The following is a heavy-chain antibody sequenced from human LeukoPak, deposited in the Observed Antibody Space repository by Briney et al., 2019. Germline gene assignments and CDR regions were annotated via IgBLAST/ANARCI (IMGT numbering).Heavy chain of an antibody. D-gene: IGHD5-18*01. CDR2: ISYDGNNE. J-gene: IGHJ4*02. Sequence: PGGSLRLSCVDSGFTFSRYTMHWVRQAPGKGLEWVALISYDGNNEYYADSVKGRFTISRDNSKNTLYLQMNSLRAEDTAVYYCAKDGNTAMVPDYWGQGTLVTVSS. CDR1: GFTFSRYT. CDR3: AKDGNTAMVPDY. V-gene: IGHV3-30-3*01.